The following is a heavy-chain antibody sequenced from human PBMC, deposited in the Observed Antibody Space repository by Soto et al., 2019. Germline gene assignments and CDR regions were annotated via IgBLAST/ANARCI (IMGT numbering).Heavy chain of an antibody. CDR1: GGSISSYY. Sequence: SETLSLTCIVSGGSISSYYWSWIRQPPGKGLEWIGYSGSTNYNPSLKSRVTISVDTSKNQFSLKLSSVTAADTAVYYCARTIYPTASYYYMDVWGKGTTVTVSS. CDR2: SGST. V-gene: IGHV4-59*01. D-gene: IGHD3-9*01. CDR3: ARTIYPTASYYYMDV. J-gene: IGHJ6*03.